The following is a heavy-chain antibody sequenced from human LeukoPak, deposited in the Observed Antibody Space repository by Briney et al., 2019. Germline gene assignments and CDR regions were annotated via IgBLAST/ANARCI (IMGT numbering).Heavy chain of an antibody. D-gene: IGHD1-7*01. CDR3: ARKTGTPHFDY. V-gene: IGHV1-18*01. CDR1: GYTFINYG. J-gene: IGHJ4*02. CDR2: ISVYNANT. Sequence: ASVKVSCKVSGYTFINYGIAWVRQAPGQGLEWMGWISVYNANTTYAQKPQGRVTMTTDPPTSTAYMELRSLRSHDTAVYYCARKTGTPHFDYWGQGTLVTVSS.